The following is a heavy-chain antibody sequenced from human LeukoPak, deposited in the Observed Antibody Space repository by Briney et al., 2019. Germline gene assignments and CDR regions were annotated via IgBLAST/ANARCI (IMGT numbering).Heavy chain of an antibody. CDR1: GGSISSSSYY. CDR2: IYYSGST. J-gene: IGHJ5*02. CDR3: TRLRSDWFDP. V-gene: IGHV4-39*01. D-gene: IGHD3-3*01. Sequence: SETLSLTCTVSGGSISSSSYYWGWIRQPPGKGLEWIGSIYYSGSTYYNPFLKSRVTISVDTSKNQFSLKLSSVTAADTAVYYCTRLRSDWFDPWGQGTLVTVSS.